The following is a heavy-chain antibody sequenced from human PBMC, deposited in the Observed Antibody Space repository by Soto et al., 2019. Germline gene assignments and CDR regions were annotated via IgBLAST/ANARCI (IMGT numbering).Heavy chain of an antibody. J-gene: IGHJ4*02. Sequence: GGSLRLSCAASGFTLSSYAIHWVRQAPGKGLEWVTVISKGGSNVYFADSVKGRFTISRDNSKNTLYSQMNSLRSEDTAVYYCAREVEYTSAFGISSSFDYWGQGTLVTVSS. CDR3: AREVEYTSAFGISSSFDY. V-gene: IGHV3-30*14. CDR1: GFTLSSYA. D-gene: IGHD6-19*01. CDR2: ISKGGSNV.